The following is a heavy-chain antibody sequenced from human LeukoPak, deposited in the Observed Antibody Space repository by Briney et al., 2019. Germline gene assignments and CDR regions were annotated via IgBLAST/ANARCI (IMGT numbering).Heavy chain of an antibody. Sequence: GGSLRLSCAASGFTFSSYAMSWVRQAPGKGLEWVSAISGSSCSTYYADSVKGRFTISRDNSKNALYLQMNSLRAEDTAVYYCAKEGQGSSWPDYYYYYGMDVWGQGTTVTVSS. CDR1: GFTFSSYA. D-gene: IGHD6-13*01. CDR3: AKEGQGSSWPDYYYYYGMDV. V-gene: IGHV3-23*01. J-gene: IGHJ6*02. CDR2: ISGSSCST.